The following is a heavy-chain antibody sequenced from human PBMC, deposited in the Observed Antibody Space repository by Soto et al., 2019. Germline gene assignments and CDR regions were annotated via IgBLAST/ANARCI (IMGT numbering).Heavy chain of an antibody. J-gene: IGHJ4*02. CDR1: GGSISSGGYY. Sequence: QVQLQESGPGLVKPSQTLSLTCTVSGGSISSGGYYWSWILQHPGKGLEWIGYIYYSGSTYYNPSLKSRVTISVDTSKNQFSLKLSSVTAADTAVYYCAREVVAATPAPFDYWGQGTLVTVSS. CDR2: IYYSGST. D-gene: IGHD2-15*01. V-gene: IGHV4-31*03. CDR3: AREVVAATPAPFDY.